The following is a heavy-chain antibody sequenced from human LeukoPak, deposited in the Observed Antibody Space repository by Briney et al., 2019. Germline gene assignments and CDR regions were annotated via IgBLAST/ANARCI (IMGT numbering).Heavy chain of an antibody. J-gene: IGHJ2*01. Sequence: GASVKVSCKASGGTFGSYAISWVRQAPGQGLEWMGGIIPIFGTANYAQKFQGRVTITTDESTSTAYMELSSLRSEDTAVYYCARAPRGVPAARRQNWYFDLWGRGTLVTVSS. CDR3: ARAPRGVPAARRQNWYFDL. CDR2: IIPIFGTA. CDR1: GGTFGSYA. V-gene: IGHV1-69*05. D-gene: IGHD2-2*01.